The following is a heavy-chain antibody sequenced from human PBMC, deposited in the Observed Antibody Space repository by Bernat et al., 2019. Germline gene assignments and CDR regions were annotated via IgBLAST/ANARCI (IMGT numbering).Heavy chain of an antibody. CDR2: IYHSGST. V-gene: IGHV4-38-2*01. CDR1: GYSISSGYY. J-gene: IGHJ3*02. Sequence: QVQLQESGPGLVKPSETLSLTCAVSGYSISSGYYWGWIRQPPGKGLEWIGSIYHSGSTYYNPSLKSRVTISVDTSKNQFSLKLSSVTAADTAVYYWATALLAYSSSSDAFDIWGQGTMVTVSS. D-gene: IGHD6-6*01. CDR3: ATALLAYSSSSDAFDI.